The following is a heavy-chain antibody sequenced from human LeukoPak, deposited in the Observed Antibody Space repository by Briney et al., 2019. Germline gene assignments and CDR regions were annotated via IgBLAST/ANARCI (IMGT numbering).Heavy chain of an antibody. Sequence: PGGSLRLSCVASGFTFSSYWMHWVRQAPGKGLVWVSRIKSDGSSTSYADSVKGRFTIARDNAKNTLYLQMNSLRPEDTAVYYCARNDYLEDWGQGTLVTVPS. J-gene: IGHJ1*01. CDR3: ARNDYLED. CDR2: IKSDGSST. V-gene: IGHV3-74*01. CDR1: GFTFSSYW.